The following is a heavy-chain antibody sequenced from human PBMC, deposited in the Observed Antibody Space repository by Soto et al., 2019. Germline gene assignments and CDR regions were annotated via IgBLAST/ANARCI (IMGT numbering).Heavy chain of an antibody. CDR1: GFTFSDYY. Sequence: QVQLVESGGGLVKPGGSLRLSCAASGFTFSDYYMSWIRQAPGKGLEWVSYISSSGSTIYYADSAKGRFTISRDNAKNSLYLQMNSLRAEDTAVYYCARMPPPYDFWSGYRYYFDYWGQGTLVTVSS. CDR2: ISSSGSTI. J-gene: IGHJ4*02. V-gene: IGHV3-11*01. CDR3: ARMPPPYDFWSGYRYYFDY. D-gene: IGHD3-3*01.